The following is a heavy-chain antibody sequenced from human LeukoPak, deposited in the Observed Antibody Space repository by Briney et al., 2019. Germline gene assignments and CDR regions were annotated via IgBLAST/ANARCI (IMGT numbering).Heavy chain of an antibody. CDR2: IIPIFGTA. Sequence: AASVKVSCKASGGTFSSYAISWVRQAPGQGLEWMGGIIPIFGTANYAQKFQGRVTITADESTSTAYMELSSLRSEDTAVYYCARDLSTQLLWFGEFDYWGQGTLVTVSS. CDR3: ARDLSTQLLWFGEFDY. J-gene: IGHJ4*02. V-gene: IGHV1-69*13. CDR1: GGTFSSYA. D-gene: IGHD3-10*01.